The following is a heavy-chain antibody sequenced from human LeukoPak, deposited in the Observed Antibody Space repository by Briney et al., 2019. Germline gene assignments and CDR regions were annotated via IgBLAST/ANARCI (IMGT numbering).Heavy chain of an antibody. J-gene: IGHJ2*01. V-gene: IGHV3-9*01. CDR1: GFTFDDYA. CDR3: AKISPYWYFDL. Sequence: PGGSLRLSCAASGFTFDDYAMHWVRQAPGKGLEWVSGISWNSGSIGYADSVKGRFTISRDSAKNSLYLQMNSLRAEDTALYYCAKISPYWYFDLWGRGTLVTVSP. CDR2: ISWNSGSI.